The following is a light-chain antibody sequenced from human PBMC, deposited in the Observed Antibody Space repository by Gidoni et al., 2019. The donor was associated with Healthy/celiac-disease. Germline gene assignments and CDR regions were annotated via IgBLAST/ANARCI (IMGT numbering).Light chain of an antibody. J-gene: IGLJ2*01. V-gene: IGLV2-14*01. CDR2: EVS. CDR1: SGDVGGYNY. CDR3: SSYTSSSTLGVV. Sequence: QSALTQPASVSGSPGQSLTISCTGTSGDVGGYNYVSCYHQHPGKAPKLMIYEVSNRPSGVSNRFSGSKSGNTASLTISGLQAEDEADYYCSSYTSSSTLGVVFGGGTKLTVL.